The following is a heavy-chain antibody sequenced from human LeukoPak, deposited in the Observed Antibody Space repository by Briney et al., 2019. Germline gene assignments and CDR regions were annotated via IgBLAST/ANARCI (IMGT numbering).Heavy chain of an antibody. CDR2: IYYSGST. J-gene: IGHJ4*02. CDR1: GFTFSSYS. D-gene: IGHD3-16*02. CDR3: ARGRLSYFDY. V-gene: IGHV4-39*07. Sequence: GSLRLSCAASGFTFSSYSMNWVRQAPGKGLEWIGSIYYSGSTYYNPSLKSRVTISVDTSKNEFSLKLRSVTAADTAVYYCARGRLSYFDYWGQGTLATVSS.